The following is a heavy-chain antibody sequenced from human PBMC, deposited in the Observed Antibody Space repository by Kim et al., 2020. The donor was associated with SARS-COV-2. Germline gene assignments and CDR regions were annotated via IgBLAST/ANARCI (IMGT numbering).Heavy chain of an antibody. J-gene: IGHJ4*02. Sequence: SETLSLTCTVSGGSISSGGYYWSWIRQHPGKGLEWIGYIYYSGSTYYNPSLESRVTISVDTSKNQFSLKLSSVTAADTAVYYCARAGRYFDWLLRWGYYFDYWGQGTLVTVSS. D-gene: IGHD3-9*01. CDR2: IYYSGST. CDR3: ARAGRYFDWLLRWGYYFDY. CDR1: GGSISSGGYY. V-gene: IGHV4-31*03.